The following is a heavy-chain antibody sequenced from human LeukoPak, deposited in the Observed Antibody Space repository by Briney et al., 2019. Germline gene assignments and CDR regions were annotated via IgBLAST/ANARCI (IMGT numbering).Heavy chain of an antibody. CDR1: GDSFSSYY. Sequence: PSETLSLTCAVYGDSFSSYYWNWIRQPPGKGLEWIGYIYYTGRTNYNPSLKSRITLSLDTSRNQFSLKLNSVTAADTAVYYCARDSAAGANWLDPWGQGTLVTVSS. V-gene: IGHV4-59*01. CDR2: IYYTGRT. CDR3: ARDSAAGANWLDP. J-gene: IGHJ5*02. D-gene: IGHD6-13*01.